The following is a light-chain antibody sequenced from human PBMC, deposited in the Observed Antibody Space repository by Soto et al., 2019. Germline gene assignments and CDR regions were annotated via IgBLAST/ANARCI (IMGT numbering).Light chain of an antibody. CDR2: GAA. CDR3: QQYNTWPHT. CDR1: QSVGSD. V-gene: IGKV3-15*01. J-gene: IGKJ2*01. Sequence: EIVMTQSPATLSVSPGDRVTLSCRASQSVGSDLAWYLQKPGQAPSLLVYGAATRATGMPARFNGSGSGTEFTLTISSLQSEDFAVYYCQQYNTWPHTFGQGTKLEIQ.